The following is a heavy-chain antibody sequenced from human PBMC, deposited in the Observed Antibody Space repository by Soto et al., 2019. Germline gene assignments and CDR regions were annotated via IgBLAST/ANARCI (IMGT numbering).Heavy chain of an antibody. V-gene: IGHV1-18*01. CDR2: ISAYNGNT. CDR1: GYTFTSYG. D-gene: IGHD3-10*01. J-gene: IGHJ5*02. Sequence: ASVKVSCKASGYTFTSYGISWVRQAPGQGLEWMGWISAYNGNTNYAQKLQGRVTMTTDTSTSTAYMELRSLRSDDTAVYYCARNDGEVLLWFGELLSTVDNWFDPWGQGTLVTVSS. CDR3: ARNDGEVLLWFGELLSTVDNWFDP.